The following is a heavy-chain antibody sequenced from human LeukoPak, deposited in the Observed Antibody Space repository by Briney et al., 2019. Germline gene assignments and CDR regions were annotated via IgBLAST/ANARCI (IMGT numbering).Heavy chain of an antibody. CDR2: ISSSSSYI. V-gene: IGHV3-21*01. D-gene: IGHD5-12*01. CDR3: ASGYSDYSIDY. Sequence: PGGSLRLSCAASGFSFSTYSMNWVRQAPGTGLEWVSSISSSSSYIYYADSVKGRFTISRDTAKNSLSLQMDSLRAEDTAVYYCASGYSDYSIDYWGQGTLVTVSS. J-gene: IGHJ4*02. CDR1: GFSFSTYS.